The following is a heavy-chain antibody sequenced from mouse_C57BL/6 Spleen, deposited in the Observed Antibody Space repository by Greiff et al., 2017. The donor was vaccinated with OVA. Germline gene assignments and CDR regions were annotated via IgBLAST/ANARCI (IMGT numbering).Heavy chain of an antibody. Sequence: QVQLQQSGAELVRPGTSVKVSCKASGYAFTNYLIEWVKQRPGQGLEWIGVINPGSGGTNYNEKFKGKATLTADKSSSTAYMQLSSLTSEDSAVYFCARSGGNYVWGQGTTLTVSS. J-gene: IGHJ2*01. CDR1: GYAFTNYL. CDR3: ARSGGNYV. V-gene: IGHV1-54*01. D-gene: IGHD2-1*01. CDR2: INPGSGGT.